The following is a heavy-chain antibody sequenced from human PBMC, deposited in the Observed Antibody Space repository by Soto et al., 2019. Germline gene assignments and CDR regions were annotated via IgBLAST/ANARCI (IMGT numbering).Heavy chain of an antibody. Sequence: GGSLRLSCAASGFTFSSYGMHWFRQAPGKGLEWVAVISYDGSNKYYADSVKGRFTISRDNSKNTLYLQMNSLRAEDTAVYYCAKESITIFGVAYGMDVWGQGTTVTVSS. CDR1: GFTFSSYG. CDR3: AKESITIFGVAYGMDV. J-gene: IGHJ6*02. CDR2: ISYDGSNK. V-gene: IGHV3-30*18. D-gene: IGHD3-3*01.